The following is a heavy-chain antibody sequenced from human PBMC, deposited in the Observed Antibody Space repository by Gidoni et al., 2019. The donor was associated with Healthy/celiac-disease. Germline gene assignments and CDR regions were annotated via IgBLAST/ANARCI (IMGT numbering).Heavy chain of an antibody. CDR1: GFPFSTYG. D-gene: IGHD6-13*01. Sequence: QVQLVASGGGVVQPGRSLRLSCAASGFPFSTYGMHWVRQAPGKGLEWVAVISYDGSNKYYADSVKGRFTISRDNSKNTLYLQMNSLRAEDTAVYYCAKDRVYSSSWYRAVDPWGQGTLVTVSS. CDR2: ISYDGSNK. CDR3: AKDRVYSSSWYRAVDP. V-gene: IGHV3-30*18. J-gene: IGHJ5*02.